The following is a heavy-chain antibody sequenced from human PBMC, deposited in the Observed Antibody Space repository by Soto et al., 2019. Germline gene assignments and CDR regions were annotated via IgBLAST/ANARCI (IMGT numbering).Heavy chain of an antibody. CDR1: GFTFSSLG. J-gene: IGHJ4*02. V-gene: IGHV3-30*03. Sequence: QVQLVESGGGVVQPGRSLRLSCAASGFTFSSLGMHWVRQAPGKGLEWVAIISNDGSSTYYADSVKGRFSIARDNSKNTPDLQLNTLRTEDTAIYYCVIEIAASNDYALAYWGQGTLVTVSS. CDR2: ISNDGSST. D-gene: IGHD3-16*01. CDR3: VIEIAASNDYALAY.